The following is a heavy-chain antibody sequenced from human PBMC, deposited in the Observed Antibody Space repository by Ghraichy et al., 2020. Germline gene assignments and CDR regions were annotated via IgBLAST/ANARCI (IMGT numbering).Heavy chain of an antibody. CDR3: ARGYYYGMDV. CDR2: IKNDGSST. Sequence: LTCAASGFTFSRYSMHWVRQVPGKGLVWVSRIKNDGSSTGYADSVKGRFTISRDDAKNTLSLQMNSLRAEDTAVYYCARGYYYGMDVWGQGTTVTVSS. J-gene: IGHJ6*02. V-gene: IGHV3-74*01. CDR1: GFTFSRYS.